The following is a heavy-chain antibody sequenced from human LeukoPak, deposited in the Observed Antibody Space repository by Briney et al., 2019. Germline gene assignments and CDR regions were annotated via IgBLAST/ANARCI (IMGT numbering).Heavy chain of an antibody. CDR2: ISGSGGST. J-gene: IGHJ4*02. V-gene: IGHV3-23*01. D-gene: IGHD6-19*01. Sequence: GGSLRLSCAASGFTFSNYAMSWVRQAPGKGLEWVSAISGSGGSTYYADSVKGRFTISRDNSRNMLYLQMNSLRAEDTAVYYCAKAPYLYSSGWYDGYWGQGTLVTVSS. CDR1: GFTFSNYA. CDR3: AKAPYLYSSGWYDGY.